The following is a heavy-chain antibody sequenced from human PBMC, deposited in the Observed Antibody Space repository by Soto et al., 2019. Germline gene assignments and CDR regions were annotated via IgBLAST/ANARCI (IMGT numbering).Heavy chain of an antibody. CDR1: GFTFSTYA. CDR3: TAALDLSPYYFYYGMDL. CDR2: ISSGGVYM. Sequence: HPGGSLRLSCAGSGFTFSTYAMSWVRRAPGKGLEWVSSISSGGVYMYYVDSVRGRFTISRDNFQSTLYLQMNSLRAEDTAVYYCTAALDLSPYYFYYGMDLWGQGTTVTVSS. D-gene: IGHD6-25*01. V-gene: IGHV3-23*01. J-gene: IGHJ6*02.